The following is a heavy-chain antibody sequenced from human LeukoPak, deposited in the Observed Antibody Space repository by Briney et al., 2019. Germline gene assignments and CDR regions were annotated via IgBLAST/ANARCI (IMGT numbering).Heavy chain of an antibody. CDR2: ISGNSGAT. CDR3: SKAGDTNYYRHGDY. D-gene: IGHD4-11*01. J-gene: IGHJ4*02. Sequence: PGGSLRLSCATSGFTFSSYPMGWVRQAPGRGLEWVSVISGNSGATYYADSVKGRFTISRDNAKNTVYLQMNNLRGEDTALYYCSKAGDTNYYRHGDYWGQGTLVTVSS. V-gene: IGHV3-23*01. CDR1: GFTFSSYP.